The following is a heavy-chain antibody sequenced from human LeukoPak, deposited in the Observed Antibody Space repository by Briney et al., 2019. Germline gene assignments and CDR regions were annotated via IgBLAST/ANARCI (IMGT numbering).Heavy chain of an antibody. V-gene: IGHV3-23*01. CDR1: GFTVSSNY. Sequence: PGGSLRLSCAASGFTVSSNYMSWVRQAPGKGLEWVSTITGSGGYTYYADPVKGRFTISRDNSKNTLYLQMNSLRAEDTAVYYCAGNYGPYYFDYWGQGTLVTVSS. J-gene: IGHJ4*02. D-gene: IGHD3-10*01. CDR3: AGNYGPYYFDY. CDR2: ITGSGGYT.